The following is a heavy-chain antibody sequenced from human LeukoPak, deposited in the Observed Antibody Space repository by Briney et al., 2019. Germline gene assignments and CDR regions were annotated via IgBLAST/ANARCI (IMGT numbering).Heavy chain of an antibody. CDR2: IHHNEKDVYAE. D-gene: IGHD3-10*01. J-gene: IGHJ5*02. Sequence: GGSMRLSCAASGFSFSRYAMHWVRQAPGKGLEWVAFIHHNEKDVYAEDYADSVRGRFTISRDNSRNTVYLQMSGVRADDTAVYYCARENFGEHRWFDPWGQGTLVTVSS. CDR1: GFSFSRYA. V-gene: IGHV3-30*02. CDR3: ARENFGEHRWFDP.